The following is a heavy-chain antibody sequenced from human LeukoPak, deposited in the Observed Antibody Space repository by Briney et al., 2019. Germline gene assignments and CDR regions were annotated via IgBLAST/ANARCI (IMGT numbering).Heavy chain of an antibody. CDR3: ARVVALTGTPVYYMDV. Sequence: GASVKVSCKASGYTFTGHYMHWVRQAPGQGLEWMGWINPNSGGTNYAQKFQGRVTMTRDTSIGTAYMELNRLRSDDTAVYYCARVVALTGTPVYYMDVWGKGTTVTVSS. D-gene: IGHD6-19*01. CDR1: GYTFTGHY. J-gene: IGHJ6*03. V-gene: IGHV1-2*02. CDR2: INPNSGGT.